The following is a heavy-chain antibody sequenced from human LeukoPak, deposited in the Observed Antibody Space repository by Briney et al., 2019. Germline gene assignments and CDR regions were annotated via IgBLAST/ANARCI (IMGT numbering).Heavy chain of an antibody. Sequence: GGSLRLSCAASGFTFSSYSMNWVRQAPGKGLEGVSSISSSSSYIYYADSVKGRFTISRDNAKNSLYLQMNSLRAEDTAVYYCARDSSNYERWFDPWGQGTLVTVSS. J-gene: IGHJ5*02. CDR3: ARDSSNYERWFDP. CDR1: GFTFSSYS. D-gene: IGHD4-11*01. V-gene: IGHV3-21*01. CDR2: ISSSSSYI.